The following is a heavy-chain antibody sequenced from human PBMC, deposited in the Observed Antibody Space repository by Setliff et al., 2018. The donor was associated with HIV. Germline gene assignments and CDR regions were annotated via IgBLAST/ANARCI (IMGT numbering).Heavy chain of an antibody. Sequence: WASVKVSCKTSGYTFTAYYIYWVRQAPGHGLELMGRIHPNTGSTNYLQEFQGRVTITRDTSMSTVYMALTGLTSDDTAVYYCARDGDYGEYGAWGQGTLVTVSS. CDR1: GYTFTAYY. V-gene: IGHV1-2*06. D-gene: IGHD4-17*01. J-gene: IGHJ5*02. CDR2: IHPNTGST. CDR3: ARDGDYGEYGA.